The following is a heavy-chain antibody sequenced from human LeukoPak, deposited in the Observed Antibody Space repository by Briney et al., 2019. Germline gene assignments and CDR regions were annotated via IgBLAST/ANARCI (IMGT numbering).Heavy chain of an antibody. CDR1: GGSISSSSYY. V-gene: IGHV4-39*07. CDR2: IYYSGST. D-gene: IGHD3-10*01. J-gene: IGHJ5*02. Sequence: SETLSLTCTVSGGSISSSSYYWGWIRQPPGKGLEWIGTIYYSGSTYYNPSLKSRVTISVDTSKNQFSLKLSSVTAADTAVYYCARGALLLWFDPWGQGTLVTVSS. CDR3: ARGALLLWFDP.